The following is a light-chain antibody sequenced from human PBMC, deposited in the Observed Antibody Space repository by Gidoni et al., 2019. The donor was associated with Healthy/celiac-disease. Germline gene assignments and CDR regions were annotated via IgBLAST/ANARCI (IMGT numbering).Light chain of an antibody. CDR3: SSYTSSSTLGV. J-gene: IGLJ1*01. CDR1: SSDVGGYNY. V-gene: IGLV2-14*01. CDR2: EVS. Sequence: QSALTQPASVSGSPGQSITVSCTGTSSDVGGYNYVSWYHQHPGKAPKLMIYEVSNRPSGVSNRFSGSKSGNTASLTISVLQAEDEADYSCSSYTSSSTLGVFGTGTKVTVL.